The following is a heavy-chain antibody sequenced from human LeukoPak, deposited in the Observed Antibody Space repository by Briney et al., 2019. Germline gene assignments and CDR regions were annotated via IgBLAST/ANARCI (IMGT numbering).Heavy chain of an antibody. V-gene: IGHV1-46*01. Sequence: ASVKVSCKASGYTFTSYYMHWVRQAPGQGLEWMGIINPSGGSTSYAQKFQGRVTMTRDMSTSTVYMELSSLRSEDTAVYYCARERWLQSNLDALDIWGQGTMVTVSS. J-gene: IGHJ3*02. D-gene: IGHD5-24*01. CDR3: ARERWLQSNLDALDI. CDR1: GYTFTSYY. CDR2: INPSGGST.